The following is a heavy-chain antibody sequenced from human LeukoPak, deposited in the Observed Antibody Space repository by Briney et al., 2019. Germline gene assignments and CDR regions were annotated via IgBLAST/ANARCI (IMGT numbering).Heavy chain of an antibody. V-gene: IGHV1-69*13. CDR1: GGTFSSYA. CDR3: TRAPSEGGYGWVWFDP. CDR2: IIPIFGTA. Sequence: ASVKVSCKASGGTFSSYAISWVRQAPGQGLEWMGGIIPIFGTANYAQKFQGRVTITADESTSTAYMELSSLRSEDTAVYYCTRAPSEGGYGWVWFDPWGQGTLVTVSS. D-gene: IGHD5-12*01. J-gene: IGHJ5*02.